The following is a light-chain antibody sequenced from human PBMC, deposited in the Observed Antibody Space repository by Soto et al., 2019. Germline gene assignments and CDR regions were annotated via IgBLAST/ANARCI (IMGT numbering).Light chain of an antibody. Sequence: EIVLTQSPGTLSLSPGERVTLSCRASQSVSSNFLAWYQQKPGQAPRLLISGASSRATGIPDRFSGSASGTDFPLTIRRLEPEDFAVYYCQQYGSSPPTFGQGTKLEIK. CDR3: QQYGSSPPT. J-gene: IGKJ2*01. CDR1: QSVSSNF. CDR2: GAS. V-gene: IGKV3-20*01.